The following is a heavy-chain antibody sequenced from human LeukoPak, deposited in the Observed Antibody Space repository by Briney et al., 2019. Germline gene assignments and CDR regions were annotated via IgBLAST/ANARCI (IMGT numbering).Heavy chain of an antibody. CDR3: ARAPYSYGPGGNAFDI. J-gene: IGHJ3*02. CDR2: IYRSGST. CDR1: GYSISSGYY. D-gene: IGHD5-18*01. V-gene: IGHV4-38-2*02. Sequence: SETLSLTCTVSGYSISSGYYWGWIRQPPGKGLEWIGSIYRSGSTYYNPSLKSRVTISVDTSKNQFSLKLSSVTAADTAVYYCARAPYSYGPGGNAFDIWGQGTMVTVSS.